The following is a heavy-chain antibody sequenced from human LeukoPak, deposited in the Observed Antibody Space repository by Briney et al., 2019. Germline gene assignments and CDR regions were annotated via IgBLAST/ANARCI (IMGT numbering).Heavy chain of an antibody. V-gene: IGHV4-39*01. D-gene: IGHD6-19*01. J-gene: IGHJ5*02. CDR1: GGSINSNSYC. CDR3: ARVASTGWSGSWFDP. Sequence: PSETLSLTCTVSGGSINSNSYCWGWIRQPPGKGLEWIGIIYYSGSAYYNPSLRSRVTISVDTSKNQFSLKLSSVTAADTAVYYCARVASTGWSGSWFDPWGQGTLVTVAS. CDR2: IYYSGSA.